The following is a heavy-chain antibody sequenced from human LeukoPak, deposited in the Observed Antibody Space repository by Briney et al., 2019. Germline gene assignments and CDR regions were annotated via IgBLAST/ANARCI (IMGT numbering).Heavy chain of an antibody. J-gene: IGHJ6*02. D-gene: IGHD6-13*01. CDR2: IRSRANSYAT. V-gene: IGHV3-73*01. CDR1: GFTFSGSP. CDR3: TSERIAAAGTGSMDV. Sequence: PGGSLRLSCAASGFTFSGSPMHWVRQASGKGLEWVGRIRSRANSYATAYVASVKGRFTISRDDSKNTAYLPMNSLKTEDTAVYYCTSERIAAAGTGSMDVWRQGTTVSVFS.